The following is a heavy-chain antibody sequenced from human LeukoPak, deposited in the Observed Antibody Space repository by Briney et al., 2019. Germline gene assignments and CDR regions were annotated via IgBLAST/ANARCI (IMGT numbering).Heavy chain of an antibody. Sequence: VASVKVSCKASGYTFTSYYMHWVRQAPGQGLEWMGIINPSGGSTSYAQKFQGRVTMTRDTSTSTVYMELSSLRSEDTAVYYCARESGMITFGGVIVMKADAFDIWGQGTMVTVSS. J-gene: IGHJ3*02. D-gene: IGHD3-16*02. CDR3: ARESGMITFGGVIVMKADAFDI. CDR2: INPSGGST. V-gene: IGHV1-46*01. CDR1: GYTFTSYY.